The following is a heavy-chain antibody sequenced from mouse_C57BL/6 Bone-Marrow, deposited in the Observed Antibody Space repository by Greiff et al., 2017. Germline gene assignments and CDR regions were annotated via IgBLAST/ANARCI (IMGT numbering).Heavy chain of an antibody. CDR1: GFSLTSYG. D-gene: IGHD1-1*01. CDR3: ARNYGSRYGFDY. J-gene: IGHJ3*01. CDR2: IWSGGST. V-gene: IGHV2-2*01. Sequence: VQLQQSGPGLVQPSQSLSITCTVSGFSLTSYGVHWVRQSPGKGLEWLGVIWSGGSTDYNAAFISRLSISKDNSKSQVFFKMNSLQDEDTAIYYCARNYGSRYGFDYWGQGTLVTVSA.